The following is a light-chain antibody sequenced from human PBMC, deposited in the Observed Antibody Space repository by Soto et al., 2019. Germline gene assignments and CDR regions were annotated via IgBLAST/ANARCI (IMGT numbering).Light chain of an antibody. Sequence: DIQMTQSPSTLSASVGDRVTITCRASQSISSWLAWYQQKPGKAPKLLIYKASNLQSGVPSRFSGSGSGTEFTLTINSLQPDDFATYYCQQYNGYPWTFGQGTKVEIK. CDR2: KAS. J-gene: IGKJ1*01. CDR3: QQYNGYPWT. V-gene: IGKV1-5*03. CDR1: QSISSW.